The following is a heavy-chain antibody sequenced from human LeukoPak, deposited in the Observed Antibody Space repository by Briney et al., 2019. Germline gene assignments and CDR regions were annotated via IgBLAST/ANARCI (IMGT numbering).Heavy chain of an antibody. Sequence: GGSLRLSCAASGFTFSSYAMSWVRQAPGKGLEWVSAISGSGGSTYYADSVKGRFTISRDNAKNSLYLQMNSLRAEDTAVYYCARDRDWAFDYWGQGTLVTVSS. J-gene: IGHJ4*02. V-gene: IGHV3-23*01. CDR1: GFTFSSYA. CDR2: ISGSGGST. D-gene: IGHD3/OR15-3a*01. CDR3: ARDRDWAFDY.